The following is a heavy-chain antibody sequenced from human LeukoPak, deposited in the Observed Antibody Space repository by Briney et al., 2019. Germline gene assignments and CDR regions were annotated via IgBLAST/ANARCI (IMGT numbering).Heavy chain of an antibody. CDR1: GFTFSSYG. CDR2: ISYDGRNK. Sequence: GGSLRLSCAASGFTFSSYGMHWVRQAPGKGLEWVATISYDGRNKHYADSVRGRFTISRDNSKNTLFLQMNSLRAEDTAVYYCAKRGSVGTLGHFDYWGQGTLVTVSS. CDR3: AKRGSVGTLGHFDY. D-gene: IGHD6-13*01. J-gene: IGHJ4*02. V-gene: IGHV3-30*18.